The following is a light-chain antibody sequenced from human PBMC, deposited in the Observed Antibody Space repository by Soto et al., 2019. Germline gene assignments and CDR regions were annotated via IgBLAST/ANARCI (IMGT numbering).Light chain of an antibody. V-gene: IGKV1-5*03. CDR3: QHCNSYSAA. CDR1: QTISSW. Sequence: DIQMTQSPSTLSGSVGDRVTITCRASQTISSWLAWYQQKPGKAPKLLIYKASTLKSGVPSRFSGSGSGTEFTLTISSLQPDDFATYYCQHCNSYSAAFGQGTKVELK. J-gene: IGKJ1*01. CDR2: KAS.